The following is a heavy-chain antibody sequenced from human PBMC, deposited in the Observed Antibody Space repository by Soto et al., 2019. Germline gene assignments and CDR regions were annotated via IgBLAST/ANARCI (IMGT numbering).Heavy chain of an antibody. CDR1: GGSVSSGSYY. V-gene: IGHV4-61*01. CDR2: IYYSGST. Sequence: SETLSLTCTVSGGSVSSGSYYWSWIRQPPGKGLEWIGYIYYSGSTNYNPSLKSRVTISVDTSKNQFSLKLSSVTAADTAVYYCAREMRGPAVAGLLAHYYYGMDVWGQGTTVTVS. J-gene: IGHJ6*02. D-gene: IGHD6-19*01. CDR3: AREMRGPAVAGLLAHYYYGMDV.